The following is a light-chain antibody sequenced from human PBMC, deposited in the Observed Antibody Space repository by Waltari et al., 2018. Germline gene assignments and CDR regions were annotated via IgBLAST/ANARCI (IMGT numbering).Light chain of an antibody. Sequence: QSVLTQPPSASGTPGQMVTISCSGSNSNIGRNPGNWSQPLPGAAPKLLIYRDNQRPSGVPDRFSASKSVTSASLAISGLQSEDEADYYCAAWDDSLSGLWVFGGGTKVTVL. CDR3: AAWDDSLSGLWV. V-gene: IGLV1-44*01. CDR2: RDN. J-gene: IGLJ3*02. CDR1: NSNIGRNP.